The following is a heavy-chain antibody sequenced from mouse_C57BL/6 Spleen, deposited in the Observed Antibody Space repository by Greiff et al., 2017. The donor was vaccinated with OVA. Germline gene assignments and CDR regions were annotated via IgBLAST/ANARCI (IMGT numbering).Heavy chain of an antibody. V-gene: IGHV5-16*01. CDR2: INYDGSST. CDR1: GFTFSDYY. D-gene: IGHD1-1*02. CDR3: ARDNYDYDAMDY. Sequence: EVNVVESEGGLVQPGSSMKLSCTASGFTFSDYYMAWVRQVPEKGLEWVANINYDGSSTYYLDSLKSRFIISRDNAKNILYLQMSSLKSEDTATDYCARDNYDYDAMDYWGQGTSVTVSS. J-gene: IGHJ4*01.